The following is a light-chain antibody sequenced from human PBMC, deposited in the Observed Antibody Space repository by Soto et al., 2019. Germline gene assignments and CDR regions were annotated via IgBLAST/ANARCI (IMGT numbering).Light chain of an antibody. CDR2: DAS. CDR1: QSVSNN. J-gene: IGKJ1*01. CDR3: QQYNNWTPWT. V-gene: IGKV3-15*01. Sequence: ILMTQSPATLSVSPGERATLSCRASQSVSNNLAWYQQKPGQAPRLLIYDASTRATGIPARFSGSGSGTEFTLTITGLQSEDSAVYYCQQYNNWTPWTFGQGTKVEIK.